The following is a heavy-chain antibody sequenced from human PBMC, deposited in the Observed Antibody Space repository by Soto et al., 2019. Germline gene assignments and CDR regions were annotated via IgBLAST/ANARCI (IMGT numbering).Heavy chain of an antibody. Sequence: PSETLSLTCAVYGGSFSGYYWSWIRQPPGKGLEWIGEINHSGSTNYNPSLKSRVTISVDTSKNQFSLKLSSVTAADTAVYYCARFTMITFGGVIEPGLDYWGQGTPVTVSS. V-gene: IGHV4-34*01. CDR1: GGSFSGYY. D-gene: IGHD3-16*02. CDR2: INHSGST. J-gene: IGHJ4*02. CDR3: ARFTMITFGGVIEPGLDY.